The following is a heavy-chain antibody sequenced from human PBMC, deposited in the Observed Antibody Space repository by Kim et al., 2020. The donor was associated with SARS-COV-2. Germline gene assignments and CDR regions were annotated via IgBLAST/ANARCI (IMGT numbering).Heavy chain of an antibody. CDR3: AKDLSLFPNWFDP. CDR2: ISGSGSSP. D-gene: IGHD3-10*01. CDR1: GFTFSSFA. J-gene: IGHJ5*02. V-gene: IGHV3-23*01. Sequence: GGSLRLSCATSGFTFSSFAMNWVRQAPGKGLEWVSAISGSGSSPYYAASVEGRFNISRDNSKNMVYLQMNSLRDEDTAVYYCAKDLSLFPNWFDPWGQGT.